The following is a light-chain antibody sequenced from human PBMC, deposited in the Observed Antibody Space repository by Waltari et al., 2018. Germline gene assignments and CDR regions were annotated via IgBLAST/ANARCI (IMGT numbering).Light chain of an antibody. J-gene: IGLJ2*01. CDR3: AIWDSSLSIVI. CDR1: SSNIGHNY. V-gene: IGLV1-51*01. Sequence: QSVLTQPPSVSAAPGQRVTISCSGSSSNIGHNYVSWYQQHPGTVPKLLIFDNTQRPSGIPDRFSGSESGTSATLDITGLQTGDEADYYCAIWDSSLSIVIFGGGTKLTVL. CDR2: DNT.